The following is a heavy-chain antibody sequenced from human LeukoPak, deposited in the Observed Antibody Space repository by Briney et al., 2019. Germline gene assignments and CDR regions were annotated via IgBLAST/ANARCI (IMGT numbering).Heavy chain of an antibody. Sequence: GGSLRLSCAASGFTFSSYAMSWVRQAPGKGLEWVSAISGSGGSTYYADSVKGRFTISRDNAKNTVYLQMNSLRTEDTAVYYCARGLPNYYGMDVWGQGTTVTVSS. CDR3: ARGLPNYYGMDV. CDR2: ISGSGGST. J-gene: IGHJ6*02. CDR1: GFTFSSYA. V-gene: IGHV3-23*01.